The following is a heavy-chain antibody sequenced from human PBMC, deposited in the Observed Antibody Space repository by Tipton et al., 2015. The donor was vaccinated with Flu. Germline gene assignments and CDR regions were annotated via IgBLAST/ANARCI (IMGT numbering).Heavy chain of an antibody. Sequence: QLVQSGGGSVQPGGSLRLSCAAPGFPVSGKYMTWVRQAPGKGLEWVSAISAGGERTYHADSVEGRFTISRDNSKNTVYLHMNTLRVEDTAVYYCARGHSYTNGWYFWLDPWGKGTLVTVSS. CDR2: ISAGGERT. J-gene: IGHJ5*02. CDR1: GFPVSGKY. CDR3: ARGHSYTNGWYFWLDP. V-gene: IGHV3-23*04. D-gene: IGHD6-19*01.